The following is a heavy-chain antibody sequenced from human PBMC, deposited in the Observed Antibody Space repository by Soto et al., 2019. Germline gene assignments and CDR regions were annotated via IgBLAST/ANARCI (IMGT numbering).Heavy chain of an antibody. CDR1: GDSVTSHY. V-gene: IGHV4-59*02. D-gene: IGHD3-3*01. J-gene: IGHJ6*03. CDR3: AREAVRDDFWSGYYSPYYYFYMDV. CDR2: MHYTGFS. Sequence: SETLSLTCSFSGDSVTSHYLTWIRQSPEKGLEWIGYMHYTGFSHYNPSLKSRLTISVDTSKNQFSLKLTSVTTADTAVYYCAREAVRDDFWSGYYSPYYYFYMDVWGKGTTVTVSS.